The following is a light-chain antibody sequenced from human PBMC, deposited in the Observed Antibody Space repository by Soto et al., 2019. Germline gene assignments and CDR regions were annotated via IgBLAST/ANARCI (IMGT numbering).Light chain of an antibody. V-gene: IGKV3-11*01. J-gene: IGKJ3*01. Sequence: EVVLTQSPGILSLSPGEGVTLSCRASQSVTSNDLAWYQQKPGQAPRLLIYDTSNRATGIPARFSGSGSGTDFTLTISSLEPEDFAVYYCQQRGNWPPGFTVGPGTKVDIK. CDR1: QSVTSN. CDR2: DTS. CDR3: QQRGNWPPGFT.